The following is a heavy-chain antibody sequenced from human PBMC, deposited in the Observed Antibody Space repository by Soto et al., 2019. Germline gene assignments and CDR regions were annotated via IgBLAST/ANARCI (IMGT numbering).Heavy chain of an antibody. CDR3: ARGLSTTGPDY. Sequence: QVQLVESGGGVVQPGRSLRLSCAASGFTFSSYGMHWVRQAPGKGLEWVAVIWYDGSNKYYADSVKGRFTISRDNSKNTLYLQMNSLRAEDTAVYYCARGLSTTGPDYWGQGTLVTVSS. D-gene: IGHD2-2*01. CDR1: GFTFSSYG. J-gene: IGHJ4*02. V-gene: IGHV3-33*01. CDR2: IWYDGSNK.